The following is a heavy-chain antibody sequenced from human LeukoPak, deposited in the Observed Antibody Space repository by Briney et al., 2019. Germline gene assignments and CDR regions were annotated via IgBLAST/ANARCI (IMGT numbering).Heavy chain of an antibody. CDR2: IKSKTDGGTT. CDR3: TTSTVTYFDY. D-gene: IGHD4-17*01. Sequence: PGGALRLSCAASLFTFSNAWMSSVRQAPGKGREWVGRIKSKTDGGTTEYAAHVKGRFTISRDDSKNTLYLQMNSLKTEDTAVYYCTTSTVTYFDYWGQGTLVTVSS. CDR1: LFTFSNAW. J-gene: IGHJ4*02. V-gene: IGHV3-15*01.